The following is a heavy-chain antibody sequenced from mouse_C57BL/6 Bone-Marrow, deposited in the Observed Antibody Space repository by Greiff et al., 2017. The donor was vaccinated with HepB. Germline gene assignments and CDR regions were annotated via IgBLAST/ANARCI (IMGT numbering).Heavy chain of an antibody. V-gene: IGHV1-82*01. J-gene: IGHJ4*01. D-gene: IGHD1-1*01. Sequence: QVQLQQSGPELVKPGASVKISCKASGYAFSSSWMNWVKQRPGKGLEWIGRIYPGDGDTNYNGKFKGKATLTAEKSSSTAYMQLSSLTSEDSAVYFCAREAYYGSSSYAMDYWGQGTSVTVSS. CDR2: IYPGDGDT. CDR3: AREAYYGSSSYAMDY. CDR1: GYAFSSSW.